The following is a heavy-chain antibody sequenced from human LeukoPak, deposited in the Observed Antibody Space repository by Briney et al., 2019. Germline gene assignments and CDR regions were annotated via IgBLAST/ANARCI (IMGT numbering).Heavy chain of an antibody. CDR1: GFTFANYA. D-gene: IGHD6-13*01. J-gene: IGHJ4*02. Sequence: GGSLRLSCAASGFTFANYAMSWVRQAPGKGLEWVSAITSSGSGTYYTDSVKGRFTISRDNSKNTLYLQMNSLRAEDTAVYYCAKQSTSFLFDYWGQGTLVTVSS. CDR3: AKQSTSFLFDY. V-gene: IGHV3-23*01. CDR2: ITSSGSGT.